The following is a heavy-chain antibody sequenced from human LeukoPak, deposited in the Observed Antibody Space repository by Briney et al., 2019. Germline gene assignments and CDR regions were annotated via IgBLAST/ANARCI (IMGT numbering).Heavy chain of an antibody. J-gene: IGHJ4*02. V-gene: IGHV4-59*08. Sequence: PSKTLSLTCTVSGGSISSYYWSWIRQPPGKGLEWIGYIYYSGSTNYNPSLKSRVTISVDTSKNQFSLKLSSVTAADTAVYYCARRSIAGTDYWGQGTLVTVSS. D-gene: IGHD6-6*01. CDR3: ARRSIAGTDY. CDR2: IYYSGST. CDR1: GGSISSYY.